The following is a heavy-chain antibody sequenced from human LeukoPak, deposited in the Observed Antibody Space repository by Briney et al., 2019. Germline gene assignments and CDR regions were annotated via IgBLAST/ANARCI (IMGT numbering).Heavy chain of an antibody. CDR2: ISSSSSYI. CDR1: GFTFSSYS. CDR3: ARIRRQWPYYYYMDV. D-gene: IGHD6-19*01. Sequence: AGGSLRLSCAASGFTFSSYSMNWVRQAPGKGLEWVSSISSSSSYIYYADSVKGRFTISRDNAKNSLYLQMNSLRAEDTAVYYCARIRRQWPYYYYMDVWGKGTTVTVSS. V-gene: IGHV3-21*01. J-gene: IGHJ6*03.